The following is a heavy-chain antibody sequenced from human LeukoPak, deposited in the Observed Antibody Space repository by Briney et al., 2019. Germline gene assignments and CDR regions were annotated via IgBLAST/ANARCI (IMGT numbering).Heavy chain of an antibody. D-gene: IGHD6-13*01. CDR1: GYTFTTYW. CDR2: INSDGSNT. V-gene: IGHV3-74*01. J-gene: IGHJ4*02. CDR3: IRDSSSSFDY. Sequence: GGSLRLSCAASGYTFTTYWIHWVRQAPGKGLVWVSLINSDGSNTGYADSVKGRFTISRDNAKNMVYLQMNSLRAEDTAVYYCIRDSSSSFDYWGQGALVTVSS.